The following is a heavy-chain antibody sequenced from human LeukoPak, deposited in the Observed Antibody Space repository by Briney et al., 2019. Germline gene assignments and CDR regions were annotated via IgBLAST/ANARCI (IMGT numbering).Heavy chain of an antibody. CDR2: ISASGVMT. J-gene: IGHJ4*02. Sequence: PGGSLRLSCAASGFTFTNYAMTWVRQAPGKGLEWVSSISASGVMTYYADSVKGRFTISRDNAKNSLYLQMNSLRADDTAVYYCARDGSSWHFQNYWGRGTLVTVSS. D-gene: IGHD6-13*01. V-gene: IGHV3-23*01. CDR3: ARDGSSWHFQNY. CDR1: GFTFTNYA.